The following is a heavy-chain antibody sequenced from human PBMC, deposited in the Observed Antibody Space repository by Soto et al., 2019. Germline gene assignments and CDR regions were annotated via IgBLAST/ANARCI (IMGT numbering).Heavy chain of an antibody. Sequence: SLRLSCAASVFTFSNYNMHWVRQTPGKGLEWVAFISHDGNDRYCADSLKGRFTISRDNSKNTLYLQMDSLRAEDTAVYYCAKDKRSDWSFDYWGQGNLVTVPQ. CDR1: VFTFSNYN. CDR3: AKDKRSDWSFDY. D-gene: IGHD3-9*01. V-gene: IGHV3-30*18. CDR2: ISHDGNDR. J-gene: IGHJ4*02.